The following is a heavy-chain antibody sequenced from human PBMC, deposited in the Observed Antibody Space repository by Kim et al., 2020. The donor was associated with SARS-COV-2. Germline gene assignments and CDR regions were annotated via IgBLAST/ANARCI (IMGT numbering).Heavy chain of an antibody. J-gene: IGHJ6*02. Sequence: SVKVSCKASGGTFSSYAISWVRQAPGQGLEWMGRIIPILGIANYAQKFQGRVTITADKSTSTAYMELSSLRSEDTAVYYCARQIPVSSSGPYYYYGMDVWGQGTTVTVSS. D-gene: IGHD6-6*01. CDR1: GGTFSSYA. CDR3: ARQIPVSSSGPYYYYGMDV. CDR2: IIPILGIA. V-gene: IGHV1-69*04.